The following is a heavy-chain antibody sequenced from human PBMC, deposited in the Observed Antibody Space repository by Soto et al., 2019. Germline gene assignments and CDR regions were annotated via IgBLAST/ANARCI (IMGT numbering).Heavy chain of an antibody. CDR3: ASSAVGYNWFDP. CDR1: GGSFSGYY. V-gene: IGHV4-34*01. J-gene: IGHJ5*02. D-gene: IGHD5-12*01. Sequence: PSETLSLTCAVYGGSFSGYYWSWIRQPPGKGLEWIGEINHSGSTNYNPSLKSRVTISVDTSKNQFSLKLSSVTAADTAVYYCASSAVGYNWFDPWGQGTLVTVS. CDR2: INHSGST.